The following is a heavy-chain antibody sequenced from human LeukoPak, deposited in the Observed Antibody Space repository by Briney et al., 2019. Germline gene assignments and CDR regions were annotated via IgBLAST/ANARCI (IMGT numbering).Heavy chain of an antibody. Sequence: GGSLRLSCAASGFTFSNSWLHWVRQAPGKGLVWVSRINERGSSTSYADSVKGRFTISRDNAKNTLYLQMNNLRADDTAVYYCAGGRLVATSKAVAIDYWGQGTLVTISS. CDR1: GFTFSNSW. J-gene: IGHJ4*02. CDR3: AGGRLVATSKAVAIDY. V-gene: IGHV3-74*01. D-gene: IGHD5-12*01. CDR2: INERGSST.